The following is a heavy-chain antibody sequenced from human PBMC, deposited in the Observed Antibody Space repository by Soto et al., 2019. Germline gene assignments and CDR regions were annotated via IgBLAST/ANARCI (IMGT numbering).Heavy chain of an antibody. CDR1: GFTFSNAW. D-gene: IGHD3-3*01. CDR3: TTKRITIFGVVILPHY. Sequence: GGSLRLSCAASGFTFSNAWMSWVRQAPGKGLEWVGRIKSKTDGGTTDYAAPVKGRFTISRDDSKNTLYLQMNSLKTEDTAVYYCTTKRITIFGVVILPHYWGQGTLVTVSS. V-gene: IGHV3-15*01. J-gene: IGHJ4*02. CDR2: IKSKTDGGTT.